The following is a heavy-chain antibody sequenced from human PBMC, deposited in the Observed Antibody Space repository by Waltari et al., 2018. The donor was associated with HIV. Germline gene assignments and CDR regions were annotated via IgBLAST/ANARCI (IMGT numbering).Heavy chain of an antibody. V-gene: IGHV4-59*01. CDR3: ARGKLQLDY. CDR1: GGSIRSYY. J-gene: IGHJ4*02. CDR2: IYYSGST. D-gene: IGHD5-12*01. Sequence: QVQLQESGPGLVKPSETLSLTCTVSGGSIRSYYWSWIRQPPGKGLEWIGYIYYSGSTNYNPSLKSRVTISVDTSKNQFSLKLSSVTAADTAVYYCARGKLQLDYWGQGTLVTVSS.